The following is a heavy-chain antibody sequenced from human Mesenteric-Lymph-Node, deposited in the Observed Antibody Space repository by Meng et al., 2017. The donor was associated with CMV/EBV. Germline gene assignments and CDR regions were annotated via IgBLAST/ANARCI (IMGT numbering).Heavy chain of an antibody. CDR1: GFTFSDYS. CDR3: TRGDVSSSSPFDY. CDR2: ITNSGGVI. V-gene: IGHV3-48*04. D-gene: IGHD6-6*01. J-gene: IGHJ4*02. Sequence: GGSLRLSCAASGFTFSDYSINWVRQAPGKGLEWVSYITNSGGVIYYADSVKGRFTISRDNAKSSLYLQMNSLRAEDTAVYYCTRGDVSSSSPFDYWGQGTLVTVSS.